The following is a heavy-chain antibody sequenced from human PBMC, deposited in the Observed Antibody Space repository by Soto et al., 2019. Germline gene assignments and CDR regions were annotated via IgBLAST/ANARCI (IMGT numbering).Heavy chain of an antibody. CDR1: GFIVSDKY. CDR3: ARDYYDSSGYYYGYGMDV. CDR2: ISYDGSNK. D-gene: IGHD3-22*01. Sequence: GGSLRLSCAASGFIVSDKYMTWVRQAPGKGLEWVAVISYDGSNKYYADSVKGRFTISRDNSKNTLYLQMNSLRAEDTAVYYCARDYYDSSGYYYGYGMDVWGQGTTVTVSS. J-gene: IGHJ6*02. V-gene: IGHV3-30-3*01.